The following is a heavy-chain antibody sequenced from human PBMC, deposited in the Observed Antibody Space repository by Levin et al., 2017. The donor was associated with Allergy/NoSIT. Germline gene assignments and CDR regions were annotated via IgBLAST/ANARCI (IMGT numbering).Heavy chain of an antibody. CDR3: ARGPGSYDFWSGPYGMDV. D-gene: IGHD3-3*01. CDR2: INHSGST. CDR1: GGSFSGYY. Sequence: SETLSLTCAVYGGSFSGYYWSWIRQPPGKGLEWIGEINHSGSTNYNPSLKSRVTISVDTSKNQFSLKLSSVTAADTAVYYCARGPGSYDFWSGPYGMDVWGQGTTVTVSS. J-gene: IGHJ6*02. V-gene: IGHV4-34*01.